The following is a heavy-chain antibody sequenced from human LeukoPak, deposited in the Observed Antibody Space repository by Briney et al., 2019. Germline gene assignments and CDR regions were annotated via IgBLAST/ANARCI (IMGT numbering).Heavy chain of an antibody. CDR3: AKGGDYGDYVDAFDI. V-gene: IGHV3-23*01. J-gene: IGHJ3*02. CDR2: ISGSGGST. Sequence: PGGSLRLSCAASGFTFSSYAMSWVRQAQGKGLEWVSAISGSGGSTYYADSVKGRFTISRDNSKNTLYLQMNSLRAEDTAVYYCAKGGDYGDYVDAFDIWGQGTMVTVSS. D-gene: IGHD4-17*01. CDR1: GFTFSSYA.